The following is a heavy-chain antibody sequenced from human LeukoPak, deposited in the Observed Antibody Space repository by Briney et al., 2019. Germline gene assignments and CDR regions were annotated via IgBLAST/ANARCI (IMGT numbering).Heavy chain of an antibody. CDR3: ARFLVRGQQNWFDP. CDR1: GGSISSSSYY. J-gene: IGHJ5*02. D-gene: IGHD3-10*01. Sequence: NPSETLSLTCTVSGGSISSSSYYWGWIRQPPGKGLEWIGSIYYSGSTYYNPSLKSRVTISVDTSKNQFSLKLSSVTAADTAVYYCARFLVRGQQNWFDPWGQGTLVTVSS. V-gene: IGHV4-39*01. CDR2: IYYSGST.